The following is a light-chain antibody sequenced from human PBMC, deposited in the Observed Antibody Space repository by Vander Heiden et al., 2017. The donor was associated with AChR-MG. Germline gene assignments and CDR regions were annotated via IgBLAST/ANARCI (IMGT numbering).Light chain of an antibody. CDR1: QSVTSY. V-gene: IGKV3-11*01. J-gene: IGKJ4*01. CDR2: DAS. CDR3: QQRSNWPLT. Sequence: EIVLTQSPATLSLSPGERATLSCRASQSVTSYLAWYQQKPGQAPRLLIYDASNSATGIPARFSGSRSGTDFTLTISSLDPADFAVYYCQQRSNWPLTFGGWTKVEIK.